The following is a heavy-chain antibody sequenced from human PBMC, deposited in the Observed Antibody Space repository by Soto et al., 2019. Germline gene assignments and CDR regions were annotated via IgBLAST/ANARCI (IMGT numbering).Heavy chain of an antibody. J-gene: IGHJ5*02. D-gene: IGHD1-26*01. V-gene: IGHV3-33*01. CDR1: GFTFYNYG. CDR3: AIVGIVATTQMGWFDP. Sequence: QVQLVESGGGVVQPGRSLRLSCVASGFTFYNYGMHWVRQAPGKGLEWVAAIWPDGDIEHYPDSVKGRFTISRDNSRNTLYLQMNSLRAEDTAMYYCAIVGIVATTQMGWFDPWGQGTLVIVSS. CDR2: IWPDGDIE.